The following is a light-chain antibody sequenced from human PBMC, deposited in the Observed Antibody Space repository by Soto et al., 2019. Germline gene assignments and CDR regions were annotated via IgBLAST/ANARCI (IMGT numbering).Light chain of an antibody. CDR3: QHYGSSPLT. J-gene: IGKJ4*01. V-gene: IGKV3-20*01. Sequence: EIVLTQSPATLSLSPEERATLSCRASQSVSSNFLAWYQQKPGQAPTLLIYGASSRATGIPDRFSGSGSGTDFTLTISRLEPEDFAMYYCQHYGSSPLTFGGGTKVEIK. CDR1: QSVSSNF. CDR2: GAS.